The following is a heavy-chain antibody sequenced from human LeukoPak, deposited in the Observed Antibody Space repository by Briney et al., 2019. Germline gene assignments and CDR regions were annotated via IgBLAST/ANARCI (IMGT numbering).Heavy chain of an antibody. D-gene: IGHD1-1*01. CDR1: GYTFTGYY. V-gene: IGHV1-2*02. CDR2: INPNSGGT. CDR3: ATRYNWNDIGFDY. Sequence: ASVKVSCKASGYTFTGYYMHWVRQAPGQGLEWMGWINPNSGGTNYAQKFQGRVTMTRDTSISTAYMELSRLRSDDTAVYYCATRYNWNDIGFDYWGQGTLVTISS. J-gene: IGHJ4*02.